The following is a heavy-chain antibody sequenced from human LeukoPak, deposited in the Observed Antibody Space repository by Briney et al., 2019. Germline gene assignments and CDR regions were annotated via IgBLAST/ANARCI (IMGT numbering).Heavy chain of an antibody. CDR2: ISSTSRSYI. CDR1: GFTFSSYN. D-gene: IGHD2-2*01. J-gene: IGHJ6*03. Sequence: GSLRLSCAASGFTFSSYNMNWVRQAPGKGLEWVSSISSTSRSYIYYADSVKGRFTISRDIAKNSLYLQMNSLRAEDTAVYYCVRESRRYQLPGLNDYYYMDVWGKGTTVTVSS. CDR3: VRESRRYQLPGLNDYYYMDV. V-gene: IGHV3-21*01.